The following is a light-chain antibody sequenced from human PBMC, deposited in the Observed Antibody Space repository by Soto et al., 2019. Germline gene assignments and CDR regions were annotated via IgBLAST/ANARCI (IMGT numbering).Light chain of an antibody. J-gene: IGKJ1*01. CDR2: GAS. V-gene: IGKV3-20*01. CDR1: QSVSSSY. CDR3: QQYGGSPWT. Sequence: EIVLTQSPGTLSLSPGERATLSCRASQSVSSSYLAWYQQKPGQAPRLLIYGASSGATGIPDRFSGSGSGTDFTLTISRLGPEDFAVYYCQQYGGSPWTFGQGTKVHIK.